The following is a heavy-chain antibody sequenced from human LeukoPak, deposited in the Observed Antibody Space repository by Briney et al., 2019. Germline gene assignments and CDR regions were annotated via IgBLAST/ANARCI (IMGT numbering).Heavy chain of an antibody. V-gene: IGHV3-7*01. D-gene: IGHD3-22*01. CDR2: IKEDGSEK. Sequence: PGGSLRLSCAASGFMYSDYWMSWVRQAPGKGLEWVANIKEDGSEKYYVDSVKGRFTLSRDNAKNPLYLQMNSLRAEDTAVYYCAREYYYNSSGYGASRYWGQGTLVTVSS. CDR1: GFMYSDYW. J-gene: IGHJ4*02. CDR3: AREYYYNSSGYGASRY.